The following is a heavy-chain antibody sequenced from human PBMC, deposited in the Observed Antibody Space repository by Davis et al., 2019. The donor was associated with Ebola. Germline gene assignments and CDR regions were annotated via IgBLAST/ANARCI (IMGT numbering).Heavy chain of an antibody. V-gene: IGHV1-69*04. CDR3: ARDDIYYDSSGYYHMGANWFDP. CDR2: IIPILGIA. D-gene: IGHD3-22*01. CDR1: GGTFSSYA. Sequence: AASVKVSCKASGGTFSSYAISWVRQAPGQGLEWMGRIIPILGIANYAQKFQGRVTIIADKSTSTAYMELSSLRSEDTAVYYCARDDIYYDSSGYYHMGANWFDPWGQGTLVTVSS. J-gene: IGHJ5*02.